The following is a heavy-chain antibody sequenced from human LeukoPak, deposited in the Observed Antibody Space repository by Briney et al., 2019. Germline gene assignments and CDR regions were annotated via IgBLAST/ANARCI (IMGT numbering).Heavy chain of an antibody. D-gene: IGHD6-13*01. CDR1: GFTLRDYY. V-gene: IGHV3-11*06. J-gene: IGHJ4*02. Sequence: SLKLYCAACGFTLRDYYISWFRQALGKGVDLVSYISTSSSSTTYADSVKGRFTISRDNANNSLYLQMNSLRGEDTAVYYCARLGSIAAAGTPDYWGQGSLVTVSS. CDR2: ISTSSSST. CDR3: ARLGSIAAAGTPDY.